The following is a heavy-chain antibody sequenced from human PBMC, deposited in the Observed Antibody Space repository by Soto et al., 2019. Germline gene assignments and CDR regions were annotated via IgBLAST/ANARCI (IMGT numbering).Heavy chain of an antibody. CDR2: ISWDGDST. Sequence: GGSLRLSCAASGFTFDDYTMHGVRQTPGKGLEWVSLISWDGDSTYYADSVKGRFTISRDNAKNSLYLQMNSLRDEDTAVYYCARVYYYDSTGKGPDYWGQGTLVTVSS. J-gene: IGHJ4*02. D-gene: IGHD3-22*01. CDR1: GFTFDDYT. V-gene: IGHV3-43*01. CDR3: ARVYYYDSTGKGPDY.